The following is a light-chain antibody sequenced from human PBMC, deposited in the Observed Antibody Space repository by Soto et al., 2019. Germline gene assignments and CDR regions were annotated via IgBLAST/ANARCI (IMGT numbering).Light chain of an antibody. CDR3: QQYNSFSPWT. CDR1: RSMGNW. Sequence: DIQMTQSPSTLSASVGDRVTITCRASRSMGNWLAWYQQKPGKAPKLLIYDASILESGVPSRFSGSGSGTELTLTISSLQPDDFATYYCQQYNSFSPWTFGQGTKVEIK. V-gene: IGKV1-5*01. J-gene: IGKJ1*01. CDR2: DAS.